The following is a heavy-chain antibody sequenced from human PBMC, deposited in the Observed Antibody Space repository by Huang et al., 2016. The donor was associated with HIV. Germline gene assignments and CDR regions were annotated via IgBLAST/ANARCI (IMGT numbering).Heavy chain of an antibody. CDR2: IYFDDSDA. J-gene: IGHJ3*02. V-gene: IGHV5-51*03. D-gene: IGHD2-15*01. CDR1: RYNFAGYW. CDR3: ARRRRGGFDI. Sequence: EVQLVQSGAEVKRPGESLKISCKGSRYNFAGYWIGWVRQMPGKGLEWMGSIYFDDSDAGYRPSLQGQVTISADTSLYSSYLQWTSLRASDTAIFYCARRRRGGFDIWGQGTLVTVSS.